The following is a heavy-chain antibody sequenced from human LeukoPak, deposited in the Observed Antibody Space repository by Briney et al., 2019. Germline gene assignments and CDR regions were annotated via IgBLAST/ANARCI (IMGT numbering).Heavy chain of an antibody. J-gene: IGHJ4*02. D-gene: IGHD3-10*01. Sequence: PSETLSLTCAVYGGSFSGYYWSWIRQLPGKGLERIGEINHRGSTNYNPSLKSRVTISVDTSKNQFSLKLSSVTAADTAVYYCARYYGSGSYHATSFDYWGQGTLVTVSS. CDR1: GGSFSGYY. CDR3: ARYYGSGSYHATSFDY. V-gene: IGHV4-34*01. CDR2: INHRGST.